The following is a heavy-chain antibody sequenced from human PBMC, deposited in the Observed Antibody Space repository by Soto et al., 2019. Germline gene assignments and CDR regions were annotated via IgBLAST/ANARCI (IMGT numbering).Heavy chain of an antibody. V-gene: IGHV3-74*01. CDR3: TRDLGGKAAY. D-gene: IGHD3-10*01. J-gene: IGHJ4*02. CDR2: IDEYGSTI. CDR1: GFTFSSYW. Sequence: EVQLVESGGGLVQPGGSLRLSCAASGFTFSSYWMHWVRQVPGKGLLWVSRIDEYGSTINYADSVKGRFTISRDNARNTLYLEMNSLRAEDTALYYCTRDLGGKAAYWGPGTLVTVSS.